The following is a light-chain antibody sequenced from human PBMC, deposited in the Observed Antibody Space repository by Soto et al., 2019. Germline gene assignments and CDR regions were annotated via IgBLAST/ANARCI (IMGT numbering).Light chain of an antibody. J-gene: IGLJ1*01. CDR2: EVN. Sequence: QSALTQPASVSGSPGQSITISCTGTSSDVGGYNYVSWYQQHPGKAPKLIIYEVNNRPSGDSSRFSGSKSGNTASLTISGLQAEDEGDYYCSSYSSSTTLYVFGTGTKVTV. CDR1: SSDVGGYNY. V-gene: IGLV2-14*01. CDR3: SSYSSSTTLYV.